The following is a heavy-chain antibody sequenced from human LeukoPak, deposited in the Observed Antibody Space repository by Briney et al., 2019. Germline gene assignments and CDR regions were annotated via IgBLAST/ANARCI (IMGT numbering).Heavy chain of an antibody. Sequence: GGSLRLSCVASELTFSNYAMNWVRQAPGKGLVGVSTISSGGGDTYIADSVKGRFTISTDNSKYTLYLQMNRPRADDTAVYYCAKAEGATLYSYGVDVWGQGTTVTVSS. J-gene: IGHJ6*02. CDR1: ELTFSNYA. V-gene: IGHV3-23*01. CDR2: ISSGGGDT. CDR3: AKAEGATLYSYGVDV.